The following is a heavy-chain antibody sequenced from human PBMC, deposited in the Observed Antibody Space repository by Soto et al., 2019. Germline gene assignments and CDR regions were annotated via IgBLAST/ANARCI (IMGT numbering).Heavy chain of an antibody. D-gene: IGHD1-20*01. CDR3: ARDNWTDY. Sequence: EVPLVESGGGLVQPGGSLRLSCAVSGFTFSSYWMSWVRQAPGKGLEWVANIKEDGSEKYYVDSVKGRFTISRDNAKNSLYLQMNSLRAEDTAVYYCARDNWTDYWGQGTLVTVSS. CDR1: GFTFSSYW. V-gene: IGHV3-7*01. J-gene: IGHJ4*02. CDR2: IKEDGSEK.